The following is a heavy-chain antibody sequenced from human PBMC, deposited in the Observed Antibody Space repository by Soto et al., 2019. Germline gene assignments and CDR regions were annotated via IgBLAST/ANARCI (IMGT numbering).Heavy chain of an antibody. CDR1: GGTFSSYT. CDR3: ARDAQPVDIVAPGHGAATDY. J-gene: IGHJ4*02. V-gene: IGHV1-69*04. Sequence: ASVKVSCKASGGTFSSYTISWVRQAPGQGLEWMGRIIPILGIANYAQKFQGRVTITADKSTSTAYMELSSLRSEDTAVYYCARDAQPVDIVAPGHGAATDYWGQGTLVTVSS. D-gene: IGHD5-12*01. CDR2: IIPILGIA.